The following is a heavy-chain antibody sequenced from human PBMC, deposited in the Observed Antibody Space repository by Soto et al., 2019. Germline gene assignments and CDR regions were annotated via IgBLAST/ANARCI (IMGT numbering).Heavy chain of an antibody. Sequence: QVQLVQSGAEVKKPGASVKVSCKASGYTFTSYDINWVRQATGQGLEWMGWMNPNSRNTGYAHKFQGRVTMTRNTSISTAYMELSSLRSEESAVYYCAREMITRGMDVWGQGTTVTVSS. CDR3: AREMITRGMDV. V-gene: IGHV1-8*01. CDR1: GYTFTSYD. CDR2: MNPNSRNT. D-gene: IGHD3-22*01. J-gene: IGHJ6*02.